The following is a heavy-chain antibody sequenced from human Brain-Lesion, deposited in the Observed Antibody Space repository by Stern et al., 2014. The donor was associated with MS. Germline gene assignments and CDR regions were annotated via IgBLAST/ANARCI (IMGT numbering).Heavy chain of an antibody. CDR3: ARLTGVVDY. J-gene: IGHJ4*02. V-gene: IGHV4-39*01. CDR1: GGSISRSTYY. D-gene: IGHD7-27*01. CDR2: MYYSGST. Sequence: QVQLVESGSGLVKPSETLSLTCTVSGGSISRSTYYWGWIRQPPGEGLEWIGSMYYSGSTFYNPSVKSRVTISVDTSKNQFSLKLSSVTAADTAVYYCARLTGVVDYWGQGTLVTVSS.